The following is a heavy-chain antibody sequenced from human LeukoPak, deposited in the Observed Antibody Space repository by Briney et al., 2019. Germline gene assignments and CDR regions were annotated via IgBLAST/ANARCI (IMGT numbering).Heavy chain of an antibody. V-gene: IGHV3-30*04. D-gene: IGHD2-21*01. J-gene: IGHJ4*02. CDR2: ISYDGSNK. Sequence: PGGSLRLSCAASGCTFSSYAMHWVRQAPGKGLEWVAVISYDGSNKYSADSVKGRFTISRDNSKNTLYLQMNSLRAEDTAVYYCARGYCGGDCLDYWGQGTLVTVSS. CDR3: ARGYCGGDCLDY. CDR1: GCTFSSYA.